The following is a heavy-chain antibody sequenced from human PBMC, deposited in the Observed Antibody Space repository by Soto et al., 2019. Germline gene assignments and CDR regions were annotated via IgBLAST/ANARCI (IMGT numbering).Heavy chain of an antibody. J-gene: IGHJ6*02. V-gene: IGHV1-69*06. Sequence: SLKVSCKACGCTFSSYAISWVRQAPGQGLEWMGGIIPIFGTANYAQKFQGRVTITADKSTSTAYMELSSLRSEDTAVYYCARLTNGYGMDVWGQGTTVTVSS. CDR1: GCTFSSYA. D-gene: IGHD3-9*01. CDR3: ARLTNGYGMDV. CDR2: IIPIFGTA.